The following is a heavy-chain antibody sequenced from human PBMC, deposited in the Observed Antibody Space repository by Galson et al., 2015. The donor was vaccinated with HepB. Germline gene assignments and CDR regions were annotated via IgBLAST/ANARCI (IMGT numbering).Heavy chain of an antibody. D-gene: IGHD3-16*01. CDR1: GFTFSNYA. CDR3: ARERGWGGDYYYYYYLDV. J-gene: IGHJ6*03. V-gene: IGHV3-30-3*01. CDR2: ISYDGSDK. Sequence: SLRLSCAASGFTFSNYAMHWVRQAPGKGLEWVAIISYDGSDKYYADSVKGRFTISRDNSKNTLYLQMNSLRAEVTAVYYCARERGWGGDYYYYYYLDVWGKGTTVTVSS.